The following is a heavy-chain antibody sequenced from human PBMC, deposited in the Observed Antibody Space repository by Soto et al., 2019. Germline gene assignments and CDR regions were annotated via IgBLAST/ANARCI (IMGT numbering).Heavy chain of an antibody. CDR1: GFPFGNSR. V-gene: IGHV3-74*01. D-gene: IGHD3-10*01. J-gene: IGHJ3*01. Sequence: EVQLVESGGGLVQPGGSLRLSCAASGFPFGNSRMHWVRQTPEKGLVWVSLITTDGSTTTYADSVKGRFTISRDNAKTTLSLQMNTLRTEGTAVYYCARGTRGVLKAFEFWGQGTMVTVS. CDR3: ARGTRGVLKAFEF. CDR2: ITTDGSTT.